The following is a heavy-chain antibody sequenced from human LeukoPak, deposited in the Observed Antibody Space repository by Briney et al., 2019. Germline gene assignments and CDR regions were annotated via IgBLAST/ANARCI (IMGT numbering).Heavy chain of an antibody. CDR1: GFTFSSYW. CDR2: IKQDGSEK. D-gene: IGHD3-10*01. CDR3: ARGIWFGYNWFDP. Sequence: GGSLRLSCAASGFTFSSYWMSWVRQAPGKGLEWVADIKQDGSEKYYVDSVKGRFTIPRDNAKNSLYLQMNSPRAEDTAVYYCARGIWFGYNWFDPWGQGTLVTVSS. J-gene: IGHJ5*02. V-gene: IGHV3-7*03.